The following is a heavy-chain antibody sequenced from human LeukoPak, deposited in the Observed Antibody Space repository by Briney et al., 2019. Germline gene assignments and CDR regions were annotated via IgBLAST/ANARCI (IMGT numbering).Heavy chain of an antibody. J-gene: IGHJ4*02. Sequence: GGSLGLCCAASGLTVSSNYMIWVRQAAGMGLGWGSGIYSGGSTYYADSVKGRFTISRDNSKNTLYLQMNSLRAEDTAVYYCAREEQRLGYFDYWGQGTLVTVSS. D-gene: IGHD6-25*01. CDR1: GLTVSSNY. V-gene: IGHV3-66*01. CDR2: IYSGGST. CDR3: AREEQRLGYFDY.